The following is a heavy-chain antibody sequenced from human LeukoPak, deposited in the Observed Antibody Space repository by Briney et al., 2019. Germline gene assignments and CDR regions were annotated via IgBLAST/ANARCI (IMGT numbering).Heavy chain of an antibody. CDR1: GYTFTSYG. CDR3: ARAAGRITFYREDDL. CDR2: ISALNGNT. V-gene: IGHV1-18*01. Sequence: ASVKVSCKASGYTFTSYGISWVRQAPGQGFEWMGWISALNGNTNYAQKFRDRVTMTTDTSTSTAYMELRSLRSDDTALYFCARAAGRITFYREDDLWGQGTLVTVSS. D-gene: IGHD2/OR15-2a*01. J-gene: IGHJ5*02.